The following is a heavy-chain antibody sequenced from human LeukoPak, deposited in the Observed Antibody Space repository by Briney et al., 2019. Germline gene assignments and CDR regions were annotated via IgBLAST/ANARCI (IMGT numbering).Heavy chain of an antibody. CDR3: ARAGAPLVVPAANFDY. J-gene: IGHJ4*02. D-gene: IGHD2-2*01. V-gene: IGHV1-18*04. CDR1: GYTFTSYG. CDR2: ISAYNGNT. Sequence: ASVKVSCKASGYTFTSYGISWVRQAPGQGLEWMGWISAYNGNTNHAQKLQGRVTMTTDTTTSTAYMELRSLRSDDPAVYYCARAGAPLVVPAANFDYWGQGTLVTVSS.